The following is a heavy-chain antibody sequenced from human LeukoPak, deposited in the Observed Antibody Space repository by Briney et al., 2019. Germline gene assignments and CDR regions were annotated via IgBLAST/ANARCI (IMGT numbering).Heavy chain of an antibody. CDR2: IYNSGTT. CDR1: GGSISSGGYY. D-gene: IGHD1-26*01. V-gene: IGHV4-31*03. Sequence: SQTLSLTCTVSGGSISSGGYYWTWIRQYPGKGLEWIGYIYNSGTTYYNPSLQSRVTVSGDTSKNQFSLKLSSVTAADTAVYFCARTAGWSFGFDYWGQGTLVTVSS. CDR3: ARTAGWSFGFDY. J-gene: IGHJ4*02.